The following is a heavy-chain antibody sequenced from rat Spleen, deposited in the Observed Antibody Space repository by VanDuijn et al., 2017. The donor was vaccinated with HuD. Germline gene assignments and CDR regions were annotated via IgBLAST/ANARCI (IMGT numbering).Heavy chain of an antibody. CDR1: GFTFSDYN. Sequence: EVQLVESGGGLVQPGRSLKLSCAASGFTFSDYNMAWVRQAPKKGLEWVATISYDGSSTYYRDSVKGRFTISRDNAKSTLYLQMDSLRSEDTATYYCTTFQGEDYFDYWGQGVMVTVSS. D-gene: IGHD5-1*01. J-gene: IGHJ2*01. V-gene: IGHV5-7*01. CDR3: TTFQGEDYFDY. CDR2: ISYDGSST.